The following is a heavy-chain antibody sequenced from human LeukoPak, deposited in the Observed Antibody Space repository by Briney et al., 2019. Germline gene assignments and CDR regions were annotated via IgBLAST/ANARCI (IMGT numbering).Heavy chain of an antibody. Sequence: ASVKVSCKASGYTFTSYYMHWVRQAPGQGLEWMGIINPSGGSTSYAQKFQGRVTMTRDTSTSTVYMELSSLRSEDTAVYYCAREGTAVAVSDAHAWGRSNKYYYYYYGMDVWGQGTTVTVSS. CDR3: AREGTAVAVSDAHAWGRSNKYYYYYYGMDV. CDR1: GYTFTSYY. D-gene: IGHD6-19*01. V-gene: IGHV1-46*01. J-gene: IGHJ6*02. CDR2: INPSGGST.